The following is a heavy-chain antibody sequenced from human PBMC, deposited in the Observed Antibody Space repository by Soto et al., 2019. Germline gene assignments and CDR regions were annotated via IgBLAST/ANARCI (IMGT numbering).Heavy chain of an antibody. CDR1: GFTFSSYA. CDR3: AKEMTSGSRLAFDY. D-gene: IGHD2-15*01. CDR2: ITGDGDTT. V-gene: IGHV3-23*01. Sequence: GGSLRLSCAASGFTFSSYALNWVRQAPGKGLEWVSGITGDGDTTFYAGSVKGRFTISRDNSRNTVYLQMNSVRAEDTAVYYCAKEMTSGSRLAFDYWGQGTLVTVS. J-gene: IGHJ4*02.